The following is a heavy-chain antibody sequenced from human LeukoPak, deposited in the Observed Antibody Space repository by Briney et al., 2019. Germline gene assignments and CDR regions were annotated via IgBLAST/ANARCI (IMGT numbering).Heavy chain of an antibody. CDR3: ARVDFWSGYCGY. CDR2: IKQDGSEK. J-gene: IGHJ4*02. Sequence: GGSLRLSCTASGFTFGDYAMSWVRQAPGKGLEWVANIKQDGSEKYYVDSVKGRFTISRDNAKNSLYLQMNSLRAEDTAVYYCARVDFWSGYCGYWGQGTLVTVSS. V-gene: IGHV3-7*01. D-gene: IGHD3-3*01. CDR1: GFTFGDYA.